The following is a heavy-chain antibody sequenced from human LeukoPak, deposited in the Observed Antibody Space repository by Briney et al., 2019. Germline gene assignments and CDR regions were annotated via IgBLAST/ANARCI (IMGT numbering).Heavy chain of an antibody. D-gene: IGHD6-25*01. Sequence: GGSLRLSCAASGFTFSSYAMSWVRQAPGKGLEWVSAISGSGGSTYYADSVKGRFTISRDNSKNTLYLQMNSLRAEDTAVYYCAKGGYSIAAYYYYYYMDVWGKGTTVTVSS. CDR3: AKGGYSIAAYYYYYYMDV. CDR1: GFTFSSYA. V-gene: IGHV3-23*01. CDR2: ISGSGGST. J-gene: IGHJ6*03.